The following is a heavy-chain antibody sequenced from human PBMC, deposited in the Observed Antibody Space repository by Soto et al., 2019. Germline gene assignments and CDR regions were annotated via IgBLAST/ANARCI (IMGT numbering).Heavy chain of an antibody. Sequence: GESLKISCKGSGYNFAGYWIAWVRQMPGKGLELMGIIYPSDSDTRYRPSFQGQVTISADKSISSAYLQWSSLRASDTAMYYCARGGVSPRTFDYWGQGTPVTVSS. J-gene: IGHJ4*02. V-gene: IGHV5-51*01. CDR1: GYNFAGYW. CDR3: ARGGVSPRTFDY. D-gene: IGHD3-3*01. CDR2: IYPSDSDT.